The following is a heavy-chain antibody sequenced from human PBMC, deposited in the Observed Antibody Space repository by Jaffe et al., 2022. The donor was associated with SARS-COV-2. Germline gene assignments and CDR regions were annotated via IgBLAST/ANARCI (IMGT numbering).Heavy chain of an antibody. CDR2: ISYDGSNK. CDR1: GFTFSSYA. Sequence: QVQLVESGGGVVQPGRSLRLSCAASGFTFSSYAMHWVRQAPGKGLEWVAVISYDGSNKYYADSVKGRFTISRDNSKNTLYLQMNSLRAEDTAVYYCARDPGWELHGYFDYWGQGTLVTVSS. D-gene: IGHD1-26*01. CDR3: ARDPGWELHGYFDY. V-gene: IGHV3-30-3*01. J-gene: IGHJ4*02.